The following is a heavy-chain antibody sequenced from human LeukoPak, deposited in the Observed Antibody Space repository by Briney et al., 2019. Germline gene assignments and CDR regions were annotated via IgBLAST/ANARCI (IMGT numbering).Heavy chain of an antibody. CDR1: GFTFSSYS. V-gene: IGHV3-21*01. D-gene: IGHD2-8*01. J-gene: IGHJ3*02. Sequence: PGGSLRLSCAASGFTFSSYSMNWVRQAPGKGLEWVSSISSSSSYIYYADSVKGRFTISRDNAKNSLYLQMNSLRAEDTAVYYCTRVLMSSGLQGAFDIWGQGTMVTVSS. CDR2: ISSSSSYI. CDR3: TRVLMSSGLQGAFDI.